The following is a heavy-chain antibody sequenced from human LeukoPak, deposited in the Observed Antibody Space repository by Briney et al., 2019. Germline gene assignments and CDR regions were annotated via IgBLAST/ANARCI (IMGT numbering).Heavy chain of an antibody. CDR3: ARDSDCSGGRCSVDWFDP. J-gene: IGHJ5*02. V-gene: IGHV1-18*01. Sequence: GASVKVSCKASGYTFNSYGISWVRQAPGQGLEWMGWISAYNGNTNYAQKVQGRVTMTTDTSTSTAYMELRSLRSDDTAVYYCARDSDCSGGRCSVDWFDPWGQGTLVTVSS. CDR1: GYTFNSYG. CDR2: ISAYNGNT. D-gene: IGHD2-15*01.